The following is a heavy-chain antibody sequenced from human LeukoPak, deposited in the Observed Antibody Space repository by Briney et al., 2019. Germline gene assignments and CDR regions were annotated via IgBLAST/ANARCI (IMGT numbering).Heavy chain of an antibody. CDR2: IKQDGSEK. J-gene: IGHJ6*04. CDR3: ARDYYGSGSYYPIRWDYYGMDV. D-gene: IGHD3-10*01. Sequence: TGGSLRLSCAASGFTFSSYWMSWVRQAPGKGLEWVANIKQDGSEKYYADSVKGRFTISRDNAKNSLYLQMNSLRAEDTAVYYCARDYYGSGSYYPIRWDYYGMDVWGKGTTVTVSS. V-gene: IGHV3-7*03. CDR1: GFTFSSYW.